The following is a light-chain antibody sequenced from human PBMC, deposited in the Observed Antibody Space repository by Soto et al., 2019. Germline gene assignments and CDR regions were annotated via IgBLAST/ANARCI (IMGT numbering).Light chain of an antibody. CDR2: DTF. J-gene: IGKJ1*01. CDR3: QQYGSSGT. Sequence: EIVLTQSPATVSLSPVERATLSCRASQSLSSYLAWYQQKPGQAPRLLIYDTFNRANGIPDRFSGSGSGTDFTLTISRLEPEDFAVYYCQQYGSSGTFGQGTKVDIK. V-gene: IGKV3-20*01. CDR1: QSLSSY.